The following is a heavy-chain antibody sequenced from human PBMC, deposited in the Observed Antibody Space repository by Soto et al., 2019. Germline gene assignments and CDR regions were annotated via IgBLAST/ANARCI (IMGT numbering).Heavy chain of an antibody. D-gene: IGHD3-9*01. CDR2: ISSSSYI. V-gene: IGHV3-21*01. CDR3: ARDHYDISTGYSNAFDC. Sequence: GGSLRLSCAASGFTFSSYSMNWVRQAPGKGLEWVSSISSSSYIYYADSVKGRFTISRDNAKNSLYLQMSSLRAEDTAVYYCARDHYDISTGYSNAFDCWGQGTLVTVSS. CDR1: GFTFSSYS. J-gene: IGHJ4*02.